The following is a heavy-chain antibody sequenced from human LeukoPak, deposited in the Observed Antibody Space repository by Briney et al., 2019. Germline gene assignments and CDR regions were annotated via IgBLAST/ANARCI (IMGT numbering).Heavy chain of an antibody. CDR2: INPNSGGT. D-gene: IGHD3-10*01. J-gene: IGHJ4*02. V-gene: IGHV1-2*02. CDR3: ARDPIEYYYGSGSYHLDY. Sequence: ASVKVSCKASGYTFTGYYMHWVRQAPGQGLEWMGWINPNSGGTNYAQKFQGRVTMTRDTSISTAYMELSRLRSDDTAVYYCARDPIEYYYGSGSYHLDYWGQGTLVTVSP. CDR1: GYTFTGYY.